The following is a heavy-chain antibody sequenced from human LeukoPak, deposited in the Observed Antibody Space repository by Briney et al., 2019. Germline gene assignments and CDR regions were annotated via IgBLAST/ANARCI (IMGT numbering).Heavy chain of an antibody. CDR3: ARDRNSGYGHFDY. J-gene: IGHJ4*02. CDR1: GYTFTGYY. CDR2: INPNSGDT. Sequence: GASVKVSCKASGYTFTGYYMHWVRQAPGQGLEWMGWINPNSGDTNYAQKFQGRVTMTRDTSISTAYMELSKLRSDDTAVYYCARDRNSGYGHFDYWGQGTLVTVSS. V-gene: IGHV1-2*02. D-gene: IGHD5-12*01.